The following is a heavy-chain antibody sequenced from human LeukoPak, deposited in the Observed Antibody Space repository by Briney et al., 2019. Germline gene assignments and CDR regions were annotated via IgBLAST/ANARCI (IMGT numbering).Heavy chain of an antibody. CDR1: GFTFSSYW. D-gene: IGHD2-15*01. J-gene: IGHJ6*02. Sequence: GGSLRLSCAASGFTFSSYWMSWVCQAPGKGLEWVANIKQDGSEKYYVDSVKGRFTISRDNAKNSLYLQMNSLRAEDTAVYYCARELGYCSGGSCHRYYYYGMDVWGQGTTVTVSS. CDR3: ARELGYCSGGSCHRYYYYGMDV. CDR2: IKQDGSEK. V-gene: IGHV3-7*01.